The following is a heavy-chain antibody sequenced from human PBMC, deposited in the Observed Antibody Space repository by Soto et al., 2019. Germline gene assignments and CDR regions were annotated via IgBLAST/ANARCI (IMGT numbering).Heavy chain of an antibody. D-gene: IGHD3-3*01. CDR1: GFTFSSYS. J-gene: IGHJ4*02. Sequence: PGGSLRLSCAASGFTFSSYSMNWVRQAPGKGLEWVSSISSSSSYIYYADSVKGRFTISRDNAKNSLYLQMNSLRAEDTAVYYCARDSYNFPAFDYWGQGTLVTVSS. CDR3: ARDSYNFPAFDY. CDR2: ISSSSSYI. V-gene: IGHV3-21*01.